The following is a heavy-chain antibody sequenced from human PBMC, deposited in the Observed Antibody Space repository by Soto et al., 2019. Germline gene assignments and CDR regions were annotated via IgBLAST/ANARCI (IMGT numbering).Heavy chain of an antibody. CDR2: IIPNLGIA. V-gene: IGHV1-69*02. CDR3: AQGYYYYMDV. J-gene: IGHJ6*03. CDR1: GGTFSSYT. Sequence: QVQLVQSGAEVKKPGSSVKVSCKASGGTFSSYTISWVRQAPGQGLEWMGRIIPNLGIANYAQKFQGRVTITADKSTSTAYMELSSLRSEDTAVYYCAQGYYYYMDVWGKGTTVTVSS.